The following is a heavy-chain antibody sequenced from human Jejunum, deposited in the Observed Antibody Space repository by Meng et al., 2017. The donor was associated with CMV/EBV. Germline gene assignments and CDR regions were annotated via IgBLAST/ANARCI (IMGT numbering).Heavy chain of an antibody. Sequence: FYKYAMHWVRQVPGKGLEWVSSISWNSGNAGYADSVKGRFTISRDNAKNSLYLEMNSLRPDDTALYYCAKAPSGGWNYFFYFDIWGQGTLVTVSS. V-gene: IGHV3-9*01. CDR3: AKAPSGGWNYFFYFDI. CDR2: ISWNSGNA. D-gene: IGHD1-7*01. CDR1: FYKYA. J-gene: IGHJ4*02.